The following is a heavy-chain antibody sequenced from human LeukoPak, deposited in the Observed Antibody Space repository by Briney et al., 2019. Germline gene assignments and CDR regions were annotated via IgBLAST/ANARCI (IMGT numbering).Heavy chain of an antibody. CDR3: AKVGPQGDYDGGALDY. J-gene: IGHJ4*02. CDR2: ISGSGGST. CDR1: GFTFSSYA. Sequence: PGGSLRLSCAASGFTFSSYAMSWVRQAPGKGPEWVSAISGSGGSTYYADSVKGRFTISRDNSKNTLYLQMNSLRAEDTAVYYCAKVGPQGDYDGGALDYWGQGALVTVSS. V-gene: IGHV3-23*01. D-gene: IGHD4-17*01.